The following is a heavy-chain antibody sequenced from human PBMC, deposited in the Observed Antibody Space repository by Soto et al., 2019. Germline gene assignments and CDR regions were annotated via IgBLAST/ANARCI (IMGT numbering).Heavy chain of an antibody. J-gene: IGHJ4*02. Sequence: VASVKVSCKVSGYTLTELSMHWVRQAPGKGLDWMGGFDPEDGETIYAQKFQGRVTMTEDTSTDTAYMELSSLRSEDTAVFCCATVPAGYCSGGSCYYFDYWGQGTLVTVSS. CDR1: GYTLTELS. CDR3: ATVPAGYCSGGSCYYFDY. V-gene: IGHV1-24*01. CDR2: FDPEDGET. D-gene: IGHD2-15*01.